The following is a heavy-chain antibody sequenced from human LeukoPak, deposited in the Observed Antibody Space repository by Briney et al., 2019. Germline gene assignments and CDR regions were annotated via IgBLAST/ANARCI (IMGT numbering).Heavy chain of an antibody. CDR2: ISGSGGST. V-gene: IGHV3-23*01. CDR3: AKGSNWNHISDNWFDP. D-gene: IGHD1-14*01. CDR1: GFTFSSYA. Sequence: PGGSLRLSCAASGFTFSSYAMSWVRQAPGKGLEWVSAISGSGGSTYYADSVKGRFTISRDNSKNTLYLQMNSLRAEDTAVYYCAKGSNWNHISDNWFDPWGQGTLVTVSS. J-gene: IGHJ5*02.